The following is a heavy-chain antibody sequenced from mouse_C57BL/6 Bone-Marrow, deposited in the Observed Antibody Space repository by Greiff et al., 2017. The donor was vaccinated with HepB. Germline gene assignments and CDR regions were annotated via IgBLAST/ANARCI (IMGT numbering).Heavy chain of an antibody. CDR2: ISSGGSYT. Sequence: EVQVVESGGDLVKPGGSLKLSCAASGFTFSSYGMSWVRQTPDKRLEWVATISSGGSYTYYPDRVKGRFTISRDNAKNTLYLQMSSLKSEDTAMYYCARHGSSPHWYFDVWGTGTTVTVSS. V-gene: IGHV5-6*01. D-gene: IGHD1-1*01. CDR1: GFTFSSYG. J-gene: IGHJ1*03. CDR3: ARHGSSPHWYFDV.